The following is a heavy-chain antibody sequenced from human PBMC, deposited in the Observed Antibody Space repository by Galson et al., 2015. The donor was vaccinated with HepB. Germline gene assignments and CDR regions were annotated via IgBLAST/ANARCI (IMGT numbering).Heavy chain of an antibody. CDR2: IIPILGIT. V-gene: IGHV1-69*04. CDR3: ARVSVEMATISFDY. D-gene: IGHD5-24*01. Sequence: SVKVSCKASGGDFSGYAINWVRQAPGQGLEWMGRIIPILGITSSAQKFQGRVTMTRNTSISTAYMELSSLRSEDTAVYYCARVSVEMATISFDYWGQGTLVTVSS. J-gene: IGHJ4*02. CDR1: GGDFSGYA.